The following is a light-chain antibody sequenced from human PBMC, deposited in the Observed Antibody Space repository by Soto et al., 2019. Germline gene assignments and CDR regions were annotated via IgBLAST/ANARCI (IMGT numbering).Light chain of an antibody. CDR2: HVT. Sequence: DLTQSASGSRSHGQSITISCTGTSSDVGGHDYASWYQQHPGKAPTLMIYHVTNRPSGVSSRFSGSKSGNTAFLIISGLQAEDEADYYCSSYTSSSTFVFGTGTKVTVL. CDR1: SSDVGGHDY. CDR3: SSYTSSSTFV. J-gene: IGLJ1*01. V-gene: IGLV2-14*01.